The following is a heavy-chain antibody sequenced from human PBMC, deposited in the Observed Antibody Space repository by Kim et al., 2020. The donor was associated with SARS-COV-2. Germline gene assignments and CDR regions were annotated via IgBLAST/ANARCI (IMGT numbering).Heavy chain of an antibody. CDR2: IKSKNSGGTA. D-gene: IGHD2-21*01. V-gene: IGHV3-15*01. CDR3: ANGDDYFEY. CDR1: GFTFSSAW. Sequence: GGSLRLSCAASGFTFSSAWMRWIRQGSGKGLEWVGRIKSKNSGGTADYAAPVKGRFTISRDDAKNTLYLQMNNLKTEDTAVYCTANGDDYFEYWGQGTLVTVSS. J-gene: IGHJ4*02.